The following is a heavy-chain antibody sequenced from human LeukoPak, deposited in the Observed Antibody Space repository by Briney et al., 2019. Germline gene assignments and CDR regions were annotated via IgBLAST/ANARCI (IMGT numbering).Heavy chain of an antibody. J-gene: IGHJ4*02. Sequence: ASETLSLTCAVSGGSISSYHWSWIRQPPGKGLEWIGNIYYSGGTNYNPSLKCRVIISVDTSKNQFSLKLIPVTAADTAVYSCARVGVDYRGHIIKYLFDSWGPGTLVTVSS. CDR2: IYYSGGT. CDR1: GGSISSYH. V-gene: IGHV4-59*01. D-gene: IGHD4-23*01. CDR3: ARVGVDYRGHIIKYLFDS.